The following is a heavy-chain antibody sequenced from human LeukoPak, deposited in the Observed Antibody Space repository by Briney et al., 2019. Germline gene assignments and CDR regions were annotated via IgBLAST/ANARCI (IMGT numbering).Heavy chain of an antibody. V-gene: IGHV3-74*01. Sequence: GGSLRLSCAASGFTFSSYWMHWVRQAPGKGLVCVSRINSDGSSTSYAASVKGLFVISRDHAKNTLYLQMNSLRAEDTAVYYCARGWFGELYPIDYWGQGTLVTVSS. CDR3: ARGWFGELYPIDY. CDR2: INSDGSST. D-gene: IGHD3-10*01. CDR1: GFTFSSYW. J-gene: IGHJ4*02.